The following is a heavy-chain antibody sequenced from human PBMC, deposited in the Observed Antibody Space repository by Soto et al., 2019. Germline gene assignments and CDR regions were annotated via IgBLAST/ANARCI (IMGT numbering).Heavy chain of an antibody. CDR3: AKVKSSSSEWLYYFDY. Sequence: PGGSLRLSCAASGFTFSSYAMSWVRQAPGKGLEWVSAISGSGGSTYYADSVKGRFTISRDNSKNTLYLQMNSLRAEDTALYYCAKVKSSSSEWLYYFDYWGQGTLVTVSS. J-gene: IGHJ4*02. CDR2: ISGSGGST. D-gene: IGHD5-12*01. CDR1: GFTFSSYA. V-gene: IGHV3-23*01.